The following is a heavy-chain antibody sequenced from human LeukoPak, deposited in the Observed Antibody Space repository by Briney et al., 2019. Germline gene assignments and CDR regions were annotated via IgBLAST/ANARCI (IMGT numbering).Heavy chain of an antibody. J-gene: IGHJ3*02. V-gene: IGHV4-59*08. CDR3: ATSTYYYDSSGYYSIDAFDI. CDR1: GGSFSGYY. CDR2: IYYSGST. Sequence: SETLSLTCAVYGGSFSGYYWSWIRQHPGKGLEWIGYIYYSGSTNYNPSLKSRVTISVDTSKNQFSLKLSSVTAADTAVYYCATSTYYYDSSGYYSIDAFDIWGQGTMVTVSS. D-gene: IGHD3-22*01.